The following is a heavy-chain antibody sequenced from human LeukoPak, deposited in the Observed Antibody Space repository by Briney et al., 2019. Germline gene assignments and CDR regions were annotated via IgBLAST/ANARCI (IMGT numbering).Heavy chain of an antibody. CDR3: ATKAL. CDR2: ISSSSNYI. V-gene: IGHV3-21*01. CDR1: GFTFSSYS. J-gene: IGHJ4*02. Sequence: PGGSLRLSCAASGFTFSSYSMNWVRQAPGKGLEWVSSISSSSNYIYYADSLKGRFTISRDNAKNSLYLRMNSLRAEDTAVYYCATKALWGQGTLVTVSS.